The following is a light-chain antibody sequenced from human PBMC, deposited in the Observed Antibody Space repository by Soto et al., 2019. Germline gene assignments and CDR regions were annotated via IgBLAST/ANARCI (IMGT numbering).Light chain of an antibody. J-gene: IGKJ2*01. CDR2: GAS. Sequence: EIVMTQSPATLSVSPGERATLSCRASQSISSSLAWYQRRPGQAPRLLLYGASARATVIPARFSGSGSGKEFTLTISRLQSEDLAVYYCQQYNNWRPYTFGQGTKVEIK. CDR1: QSISSS. CDR3: QQYNNWRPYT. V-gene: IGKV3-15*01.